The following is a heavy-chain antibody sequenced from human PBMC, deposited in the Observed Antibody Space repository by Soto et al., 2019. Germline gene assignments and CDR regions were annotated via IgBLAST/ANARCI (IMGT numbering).Heavy chain of an antibody. J-gene: IGHJ4*02. V-gene: IGHV3-21*01. CDR1: GFTFSSYS. D-gene: IGHD1-26*01. CDR3: VRHWLATREFDS. CDR2: LSSSSGHI. Sequence: GGSLRLSCAASGFTFSSYSMNWVRQAPGKGLEWVSSLSSSSGHIYYADSVKGRFTISRDNAKNSLYLQMNSLRAEDTAVYYCVRHWLATREFDSWGQGTLVTVSS.